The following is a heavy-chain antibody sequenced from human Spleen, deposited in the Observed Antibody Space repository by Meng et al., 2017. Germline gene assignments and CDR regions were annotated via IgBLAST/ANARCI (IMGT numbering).Heavy chain of an antibody. D-gene: IGHD4-17*01. CDR3: ARATAVTILGAGDSFDI. J-gene: IGHJ3*02. V-gene: IGHV4-38-2*01. Sequence: SETLSLTCAVSGYSISSDYYWGWIRQAPGKGLEWIGNIDHSGTTNYNPSLKSRVTMSVDTSKNQFSLRLTSLTAADTAVYYCARATAVTILGAGDSFDIWGQGTKVTVSS. CDR2: IDHSGTT. CDR1: GYSISSDYY.